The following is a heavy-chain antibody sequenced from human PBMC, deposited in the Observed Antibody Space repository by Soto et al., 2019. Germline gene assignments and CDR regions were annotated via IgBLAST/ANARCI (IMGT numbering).Heavy chain of an antibody. CDR2: IIPILGTA. D-gene: IGHD3-16*01. CDR1: GGTFSSYA. V-gene: IGHV1-69*01. CDR3: ARVMITFGGGYGMDV. Sequence: QVQLVQSGAEVKKPGSSVKVSCKASGGTFSSYAIIWVRQAPGQGLEWMGVIIPILGTANYAQKFQGRVTITADESTRTAYMEMSSLRSEDTAVYYCARVMITFGGGYGMDVWGQGTTVTVSS. J-gene: IGHJ6*02.